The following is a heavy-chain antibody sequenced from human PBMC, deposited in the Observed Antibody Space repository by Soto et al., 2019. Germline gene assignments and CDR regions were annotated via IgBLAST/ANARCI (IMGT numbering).Heavy chain of an antibody. Sequence: GGSLRLSCAASGFTFSSYAMTWVRQAPGKRLEWVSGISGSGGTTSYTDSVKGRFTISRDNSKKTLFLEMKSLGVEDTAVYFCARDVWETTSRYYGLDLWGLGTTVTV. CDR1: GFTFSSYA. CDR3: ARDVWETTSRYYGLDL. V-gene: IGHV3-23*01. D-gene: IGHD1-26*01. J-gene: IGHJ6*02. CDR2: ISGSGGTT.